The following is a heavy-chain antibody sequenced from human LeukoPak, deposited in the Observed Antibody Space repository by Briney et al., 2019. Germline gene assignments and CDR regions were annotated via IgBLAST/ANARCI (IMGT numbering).Heavy chain of an antibody. CDR2: ISTASSYI. CDR3: ARARQWLGVSNWFDP. V-gene: IGHV3-21*01. D-gene: IGHD3-22*01. Sequence: GGSLRLSCEASGFTFSSYSMNWVRQAPGKGLEWVSSISTASSYIYYADSVKGRFTISRDNAKNSLYLEMNSLRAEDTAIYYCARARQWLGVSNWFDPWGQGTLVTVSS. CDR1: GFTFSSYS. J-gene: IGHJ5*02.